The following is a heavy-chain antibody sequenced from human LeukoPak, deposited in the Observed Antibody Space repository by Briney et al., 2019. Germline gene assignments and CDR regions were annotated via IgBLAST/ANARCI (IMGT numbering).Heavy chain of an antibody. J-gene: IGHJ6*02. Sequence: HAGRSLRLSCAASGFTFSDYGMHWVRQAPGKGLEWVAVIWYDGSNIYYADSVKGRFTISRDNSRNTLYLQMNSLRGEDTAVYYCARGSSSYCSSTSCYMDVWGQGTTVIVSS. CDR2: IWYDGSNI. CDR3: ARGSSSYCSSTSCYMDV. CDR1: GFTFSDYG. D-gene: IGHD2-2*01. V-gene: IGHV3-33*01.